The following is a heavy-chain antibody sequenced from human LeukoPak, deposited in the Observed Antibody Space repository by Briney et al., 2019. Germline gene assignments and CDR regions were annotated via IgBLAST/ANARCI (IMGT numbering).Heavy chain of an antibody. CDR2: ISYDGSKK. D-gene: IGHD2-21*01. V-gene: IGHV3-33*01. CDR1: GFALSSYG. CDR3: ARDVGSYPVD. Sequence: GRSLRLSCAASGFALSSYGIHWVRQAPGKGLEWVAPISYDGSKKYYADSVKGRFTISRDTSKNTVYLEMNSLRAEDTAVYYCARDVGSYPVDWGQGTLVSVSS. J-gene: IGHJ4*02.